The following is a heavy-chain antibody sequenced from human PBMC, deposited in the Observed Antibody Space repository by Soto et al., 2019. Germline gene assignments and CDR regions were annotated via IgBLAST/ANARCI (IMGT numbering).Heavy chain of an antibody. CDR3: ARDCSSSSCSVWRY. J-gene: IGHJ4*02. CDR2: ITGSGDKT. CDR1: GFSLKNYA. V-gene: IGHV3-23*01. D-gene: IGHD2-2*01. Sequence: EGQLLESGGNLVQPGGSLRLSCAASGFSLKNYAMTWVRQAPGKGLEWVSGITGSGDKTYYADSVKGRFIISRDNSENTLYLQMNSLRAEDTALYYCARDCSSSSCSVWRYWGQGTQVTVSS.